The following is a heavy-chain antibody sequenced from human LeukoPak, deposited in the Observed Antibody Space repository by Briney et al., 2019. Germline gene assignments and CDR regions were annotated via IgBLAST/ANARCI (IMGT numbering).Heavy chain of an antibody. CDR1: GGSIRTYY. CDR3: ARGGNGDPYFDS. D-gene: IGHD4-17*01. CDR2: INTSGST. V-gene: IGHV4-4*07. Sequence: SETLCLTCAGSGGSIRTYYWSWLRQSAGKGLEWIGRINTSGSTNYNPSLRTRVTMSADTTTNQFSLKLSSVTAADTAVYYCARGGNGDPYFDSWGQGILVTVSS. J-gene: IGHJ4*02.